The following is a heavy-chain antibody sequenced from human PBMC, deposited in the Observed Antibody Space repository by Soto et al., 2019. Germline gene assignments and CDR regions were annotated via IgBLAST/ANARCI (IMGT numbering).Heavy chain of an antibody. CDR1: GFTFSSYA. J-gene: IGHJ3*02. V-gene: IGHV3-23*01. Sequence: EVQLLESGGGLVQPGGSLRLSCAASGFTFSSYAMSWVRQAPGKGLEWVSAISGSGGSTYYADSVKGRFTISRDNSKNTLYLQMNSLRAEDTAVYYCAKPMSGAGTVMENAFDIWGQGTMVTVSS. D-gene: IGHD6-19*01. CDR3: AKPMSGAGTVMENAFDI. CDR2: ISGSGGST.